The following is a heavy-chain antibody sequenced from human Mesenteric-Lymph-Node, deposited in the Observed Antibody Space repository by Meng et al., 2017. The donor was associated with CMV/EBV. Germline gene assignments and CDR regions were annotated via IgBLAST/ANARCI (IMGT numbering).Heavy chain of an antibody. J-gene: IGHJ4*02. Sequence: CAVCGVSFGGSYCGCIPQPPGKRLELIRKINHTRSTTYNPSLKSRVTISVDTSKNQFSLKLSSVTAADTAVYYCARGGGGYGDYSDYWGQGTLVTVSS. CDR1: GVSFGGSY. CDR3: ARGGGGYGDYSDY. CDR2: INHTRST. D-gene: IGHD4-17*01. V-gene: IGHV4-34*01.